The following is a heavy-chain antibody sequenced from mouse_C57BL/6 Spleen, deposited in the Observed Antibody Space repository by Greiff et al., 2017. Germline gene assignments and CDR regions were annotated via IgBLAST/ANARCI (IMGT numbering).Heavy chain of an antibody. Sequence: EVKLMESGPGMVKPSQSLSLTCTVTGYSITSGYDWHWIRHFPGNKLEWMGYISYSGSTNYNPSLKSRISITHDTSKNHFFLKLNSVTTEDTATYYCAREGLGRGFAYWGQGTLVTVSA. J-gene: IGHJ3*01. V-gene: IGHV3-1*01. CDR3: AREGLGRGFAY. CDR1: GYSITSGYD. CDR2: ISYSGST. D-gene: IGHD4-1*01.